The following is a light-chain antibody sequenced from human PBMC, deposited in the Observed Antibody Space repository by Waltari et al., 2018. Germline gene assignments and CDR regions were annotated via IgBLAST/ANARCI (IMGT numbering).Light chain of an antibody. V-gene: IGLV1-44*01. CDR1: TSNIGTNT. CDR3: ATWDDNLSGRV. J-gene: IGLJ2*01. CDR2: ANY. Sequence: QSVLTQPPSTSGTAGQTVTIPCSGRTSNIGTNTVTWYQLPPGTAPKTVIFANYHRPSGVPDRFSASKSGTSASLVISGLQSEDEADYFCATWDDNLSGRVFGGGTKVTVL.